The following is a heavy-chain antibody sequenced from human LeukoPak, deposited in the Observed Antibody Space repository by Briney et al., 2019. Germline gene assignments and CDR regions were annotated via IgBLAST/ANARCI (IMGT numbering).Heavy chain of an antibody. CDR1: GYTFTSYG. CDR3: ARVGVAYYDFWSGYFPFDY. J-gene: IGHJ4*02. D-gene: IGHD3-3*01. V-gene: IGHV1-18*01. CDR2: ISAYNGNT. Sequence: GASVKVSCKASGYTFTSYGISWVRQAPGQGLEWMGWISAYNGNTNYAQKLQGRVTMTTDTSTSTAYMELRSLRPDDTAVYYCARVGVAYYDFWSGYFPFDYWGQGTLLTVSS.